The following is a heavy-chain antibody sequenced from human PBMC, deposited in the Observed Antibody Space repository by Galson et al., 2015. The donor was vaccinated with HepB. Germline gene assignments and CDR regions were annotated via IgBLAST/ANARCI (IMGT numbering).Heavy chain of an antibody. CDR2: ISSSSSYI. Sequence: SLRLSCAASGFTFSSYSMNWVCQAPGKGLEWVSSISSSSSYIYYADSVKGRFTISRDNAKNSLYLQMNSLRAEDTAVYYCAREPNYYYYMDVWGEGTTVTVSS. CDR3: AREPNYYYYMDV. J-gene: IGHJ6*03. V-gene: IGHV3-21*01. CDR1: GFTFSSYS.